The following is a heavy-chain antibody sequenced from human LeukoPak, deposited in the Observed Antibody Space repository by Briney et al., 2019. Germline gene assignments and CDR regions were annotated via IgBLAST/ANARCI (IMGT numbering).Heavy chain of an antibody. CDR2: ISYDGSNK. D-gene: IGHD3-10*01. J-gene: IGHJ6*02. CDR1: GFTFSSYA. Sequence: GRSLRLSCAASGFTFSSYAMHWVRQAPGKGLEWVAVISYDGSNKYYADSVKGRFTISRDNSKNTLYLQMNSLRAEDTAVYYCARDDYYGSGGYYPYYYYYYGMDVWGQGTTVTVSS. CDR3: ARDDYYGSGGYYPYYYYYYGMDV. V-gene: IGHV3-30*04.